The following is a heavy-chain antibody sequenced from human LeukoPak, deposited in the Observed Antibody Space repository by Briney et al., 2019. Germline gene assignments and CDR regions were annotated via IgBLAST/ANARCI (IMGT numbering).Heavy chain of an antibody. CDR3: AKGCGSTYYVPRDY. J-gene: IGHJ4*02. CDR1: GFTFSSHA. Sequence: GGSLRLSCGASGFTFSSHAMSWIRQAPGEGLEWVSVISGTGDATYYADSVRGRFTISRDNSMNTLYLEMNSLRAEDTAVYYCAKGCGSTYYVPRDYWGQGTLVTVSS. CDR2: ISGTGDAT. V-gene: IGHV3-23*01. D-gene: IGHD2/OR15-2a*01.